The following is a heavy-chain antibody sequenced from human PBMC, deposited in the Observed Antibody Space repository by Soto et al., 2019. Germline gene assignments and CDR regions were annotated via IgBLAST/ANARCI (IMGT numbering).Heavy chain of an antibody. CDR1: GYTFTSYG. CDR3: ARVGDCSGGSCYPTLAY. D-gene: IGHD2-15*01. V-gene: IGHV1-18*01. Sequence: GASVKVSCKASGYTFTSYGISWVRQAPGQGLEWMGWISAYNGNTNYAQKLQGRATMTTDTSTSTAYMELRSLRSDDTAVYYCARVGDCSGGSCYPTLAYWGQGTLVTVSS. CDR2: ISAYNGNT. J-gene: IGHJ4*02.